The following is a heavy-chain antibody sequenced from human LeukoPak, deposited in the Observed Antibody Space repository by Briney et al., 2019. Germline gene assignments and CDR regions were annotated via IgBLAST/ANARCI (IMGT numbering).Heavy chain of an antibody. J-gene: IGHJ4*02. CDR2: INHSGST. Sequence: SETLSLTCAVYGGSFSGYYWSWIRQPPGKGLDWIGEINHSGSTNYNPSLKSRVTISVDTSKNHLSLRLSSVTAADTAVYYCARLSEKLNLFSSSSGFDYWGQGTLVTVSS. D-gene: IGHD6-6*01. CDR3: ARLSEKLNLFSSSSGFDY. CDR1: GGSFSGYY. V-gene: IGHV4-34*01.